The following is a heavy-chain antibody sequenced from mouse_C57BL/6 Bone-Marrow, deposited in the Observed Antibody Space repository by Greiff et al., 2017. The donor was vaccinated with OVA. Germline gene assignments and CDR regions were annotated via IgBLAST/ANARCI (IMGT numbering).Heavy chain of an antibody. J-gene: IGHJ4*01. D-gene: IGHD2-5*01. CDR1: GYTFTDYE. CDR2: IDPETGGT. Sequence: QVQLKESGAELVRPGASVTLSCKASGYTFTDYEMHWVKQTPVHGLEWIGAIDPETGGTAYNQKFKGKAILTADKSSSTAYMELRSLTSEDSAVYYCTRLIVTTSYYAMDYWGEGTSVTVSS. V-gene: IGHV1-15*01. CDR3: TRLIVTTSYYAMDY.